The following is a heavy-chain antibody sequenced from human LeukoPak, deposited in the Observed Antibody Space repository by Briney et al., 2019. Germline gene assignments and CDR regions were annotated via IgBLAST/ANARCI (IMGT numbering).Heavy chain of an antibody. Sequence: GESLKISCKGSEYSFTSYWICWVRQMPGKGLEWMGIIYPGDSDTRYSPSFQGQVTISADRSISTAYLQWSSLKASDTAMYYCARLSQQLVRWFDYWGQGTLVTVSS. CDR1: EYSFTSYW. V-gene: IGHV5-51*01. CDR2: IYPGDSDT. D-gene: IGHD6-13*01. CDR3: ARLSQQLVRWFDY. J-gene: IGHJ4*02.